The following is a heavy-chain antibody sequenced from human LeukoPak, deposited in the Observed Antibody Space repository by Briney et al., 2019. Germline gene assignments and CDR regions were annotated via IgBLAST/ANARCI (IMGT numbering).Heavy chain of an antibody. V-gene: IGHV3-11*01. Sequence: GGSLRLSCAASGFTFSDYYMSWIRQAPGKGQEWVSYISSSGSTIYYADSVKGRFTISRDNAKNSLYLQMNSLRAEDTAVYYCRVLYYYDSSGFRRLLDYWGQGTLVTVSS. D-gene: IGHD3-22*01. CDR2: ISSSGSTI. J-gene: IGHJ4*02. CDR1: GFTFSDYY. CDR3: RVLYYYDSSGFRRLLDY.